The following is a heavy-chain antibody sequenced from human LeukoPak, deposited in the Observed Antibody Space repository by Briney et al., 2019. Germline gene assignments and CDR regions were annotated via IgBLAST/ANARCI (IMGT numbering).Heavy chain of an antibody. D-gene: IGHD3-10*01. CDR3: ARDNYGLDY. J-gene: IGHJ4*02. Sequence: PGGSLRLSCADSGVNCRNYAMHWVREAPGKGLEWGAFISYDGSNKYYADSVKSRFTISRDNSNITLYLQMNSLRAEDTAVYYCARDNYGLDYWGQGTLVTVSS. CDR2: ISYDGSNK. V-gene: IGHV3-30*04. CDR1: GVNCRNYA.